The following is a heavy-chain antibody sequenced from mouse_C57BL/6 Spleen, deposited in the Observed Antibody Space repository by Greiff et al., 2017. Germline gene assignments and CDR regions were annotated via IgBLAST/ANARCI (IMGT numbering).Heavy chain of an antibody. CDR2: ISYDGSN. Sequence: EVKLMESGPGLVKPSQSLSLTCSVTGYSITSGYYWNWIRQFPGNKLEWMGYISYDGSNNYNPSLKNRISITRDTSKNQFFLKLNSVTTEDTATYYCARGGRLRQGYFDYWGQGTTLTVSS. J-gene: IGHJ2*01. CDR1: GYSITSGYY. D-gene: IGHD2-4*01. V-gene: IGHV3-6*01. CDR3: ARGGRLRQGYFDY.